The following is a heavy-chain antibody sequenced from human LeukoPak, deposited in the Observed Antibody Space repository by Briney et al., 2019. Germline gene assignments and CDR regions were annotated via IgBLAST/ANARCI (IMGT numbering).Heavy chain of an antibody. J-gene: IGHJ6*03. D-gene: IGHD6-6*01. Sequence: SVKVSCKASGGTFSSYAISWVRQAPGQGLEWMGGIIPIFGTANYAQKFQGRVTITADESTSTAYMELSSLRSEDTAVYYCARGNSSSSGYYYYMDVWGKGTTVTVSS. CDR3: ARGNSSSSGYYYYMDV. CDR1: GGTFSSYA. V-gene: IGHV1-69*13. CDR2: IIPIFGTA.